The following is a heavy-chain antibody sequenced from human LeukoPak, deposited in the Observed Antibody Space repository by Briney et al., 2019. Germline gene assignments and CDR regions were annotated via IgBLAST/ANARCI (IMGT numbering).Heavy chain of an antibody. V-gene: IGHV1-3*01. CDR2: INAGNGNT. CDR1: GYTFTSYA. J-gene: IGHJ4*02. D-gene: IGHD1-14*01. CDR3: ARDLRKGVFLDY. Sequence: ASVNVSCTASGYTFTSYAMHWVRQAPGQRLEWMGWINAGNGNTKYSQKFQGRVTITRDTSASTAYMELSSLRSEDTAVYYCARDLRKGVFLDYWGQGTLVTVSS.